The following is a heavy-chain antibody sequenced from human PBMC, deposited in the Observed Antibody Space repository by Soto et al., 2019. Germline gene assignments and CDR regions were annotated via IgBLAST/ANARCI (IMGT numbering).Heavy chain of an antibody. Sequence: SETLSLTCTVSGGSISSYYWSWIRQPPGKGLEWIGYIYYSGSTNYNPSLKSRVTISVDTSKNQFSLKLSSVTAADTAVYYCAREAQGPYSSGWPFDYWGQGTLVTVSS. CDR3: AREAQGPYSSGWPFDY. V-gene: IGHV4-59*01. D-gene: IGHD6-19*01. CDR1: GGSISSYY. CDR2: IYYSGST. J-gene: IGHJ4*02.